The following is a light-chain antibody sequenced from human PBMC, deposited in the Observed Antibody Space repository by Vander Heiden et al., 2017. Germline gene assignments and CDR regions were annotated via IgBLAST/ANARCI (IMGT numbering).Light chain of an antibody. CDR1: SRDVGAYKY. J-gene: IGLJ1*01. CDR3: CSYAGRYTYL. V-gene: IGLV2-11*01. CDR2: DVN. Sequence: QSALPQPRSVSGSPGQSVTISCTGPSRDVGAYKYISWYQQSPGKVPKLMIYDVNQRPSGVPDRFSGSKSGNTASLTISGLQAEDEADYYCCSYAGRYTYLSGAGTRVTVL.